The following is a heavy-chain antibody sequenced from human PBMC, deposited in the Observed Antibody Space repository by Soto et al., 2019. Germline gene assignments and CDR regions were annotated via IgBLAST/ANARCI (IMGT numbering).Heavy chain of an antibody. CDR1: GFTFSSYA. CDR3: AKDDTTITIFGVHALDY. V-gene: IGHV3-23*01. CDR2: ISGSGGST. D-gene: IGHD3-3*01. Sequence: GGSLRLSCAASGFTFSSYAMSWVRQAPGKGLEWVSAISGSGGSTYYADSVKGRFTISRDNSKNTLYLQMNSLRAEDTAVYYCAKDDTTITIFGVHALDYWGQGNLVTVSS. J-gene: IGHJ4*02.